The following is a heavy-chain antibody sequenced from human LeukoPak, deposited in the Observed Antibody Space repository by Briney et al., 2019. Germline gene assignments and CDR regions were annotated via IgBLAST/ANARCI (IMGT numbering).Heavy chain of an antibody. J-gene: IGHJ4*02. Sequence: PSENLSLTCTVSAGSISSGDYYWRWIRQPLGKGLEWIGYIYYSGSTYYNPSLESRVTISVDTSKNQFSLKLRSLTAADTAVYSCARGGAARPNCVDYWGQGTLVTVSS. D-gene: IGHD6-6*01. CDR2: IYYSGST. V-gene: IGHV4-30-4*08. CDR1: AGSISSGDYY. CDR3: ARGGAARPNCVDY.